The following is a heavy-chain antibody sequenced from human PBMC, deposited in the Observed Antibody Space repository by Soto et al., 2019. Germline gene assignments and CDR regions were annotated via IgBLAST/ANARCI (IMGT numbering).Heavy chain of an antibody. CDR2: IYYSGST. CDR1: GGSVSSGSYY. D-gene: IGHD3-22*01. CDR3: AREYYDSSGFDY. J-gene: IGHJ4*02. V-gene: IGHV4-61*01. Sequence: SETLSLTCTVSGGSVSSGSYYWSWIRQPPGKGLEWIGYIYYSGSTNYNPSLKSRVTISVDTSKNQFSLKLSSVTAAYTAVYYCAREYYDSSGFDYWGQGTLVTVSS.